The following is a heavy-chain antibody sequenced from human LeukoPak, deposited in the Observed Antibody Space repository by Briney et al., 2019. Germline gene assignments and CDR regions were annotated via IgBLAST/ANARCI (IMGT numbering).Heavy chain of an antibody. J-gene: IGHJ5*02. CDR2: IDLSGSTL. Sequence: GGSLRLSCAASGFTFSSYTMNWVRQAPGKGLEWVSYIDLSGSTLYYLESVKGRFTISRDNAKNSLYLQMSSLRAEDTAVYYCARGPPLFDPWGQGTLVAVSS. V-gene: IGHV3-48*04. CDR3: ARGPPLFDP. CDR1: GFTFSSYT.